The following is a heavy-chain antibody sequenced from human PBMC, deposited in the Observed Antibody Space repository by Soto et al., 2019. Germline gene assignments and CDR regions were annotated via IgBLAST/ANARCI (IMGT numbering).Heavy chain of an antibody. CDR1: GFTFSDYY. D-gene: IGHD5-12*01. J-gene: IGHJ6*02. V-gene: IGHV3-11*06. Sequence: PGGSLRLSCAASGFTFSDYYMSWIRQAPGKGLEWVSYISSSSSYTNYADSVKGRFTISRDNAKDSLYLQMNSLRAEDTAVYYCARTATYYYGMDVWGQGTTVTVSS. CDR3: ARTATYYYGMDV. CDR2: ISSSSSYT.